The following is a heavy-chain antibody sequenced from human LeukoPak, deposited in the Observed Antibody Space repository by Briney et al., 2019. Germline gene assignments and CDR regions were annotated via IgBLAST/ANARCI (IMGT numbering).Heavy chain of an antibody. CDR3: ACLTTADAFDI. CDR2: IYDSGST. Sequence: SETLSLTCTVSGGSINSYYWSWIRQPPGKGLEWIGYIYDSGSTNYNPSLKSRVTISVDTSNNQFSLKLSSVTAADTAVYYCACLTTADAFDIWGQGTMVTVSS. V-gene: IGHV4-59*01. CDR1: GGSINSYY. J-gene: IGHJ3*02. D-gene: IGHD3-22*01.